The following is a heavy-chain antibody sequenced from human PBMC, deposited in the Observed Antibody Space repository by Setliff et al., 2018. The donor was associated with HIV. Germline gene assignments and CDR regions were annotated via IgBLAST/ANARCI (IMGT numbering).Heavy chain of an antibody. Sequence: SETLSLTCAVSGFSISRSYYWAWIRQPPGKGLEWIASVYHSGSTYYNPSLKSRVAISVDTSKNQFSLRVSSVTATDTSVYYCARDGGYSSGWYFDYWGQGTLVTVSS. CDR2: VYHSGST. CDR1: GFSISRSYY. CDR3: ARDGGYSSGWYFDY. V-gene: IGHV4-38-2*02. J-gene: IGHJ4*02. D-gene: IGHD6-19*01.